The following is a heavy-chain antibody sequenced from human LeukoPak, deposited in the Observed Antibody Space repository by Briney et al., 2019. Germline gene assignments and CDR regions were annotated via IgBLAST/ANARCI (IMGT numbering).Heavy chain of an antibody. CDR3: ARDLGIAVAGQNWFDP. CDR2: IYYSGST. CDR1: GGSISSYY. D-gene: IGHD6-19*01. Sequence: SETLSLTCTVSGGSISSYYWSWIRQPPGKGLEWIGYIYYSGSTSYNPSLKSRVTISVDTSKNQFSLKLSSVTAADTAVYYCARDLGIAVAGQNWFDPWGQGTLVTVSS. J-gene: IGHJ5*02. V-gene: IGHV4-59*01.